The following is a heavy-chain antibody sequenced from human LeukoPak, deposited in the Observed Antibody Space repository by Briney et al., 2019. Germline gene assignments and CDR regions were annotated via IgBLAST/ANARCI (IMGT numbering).Heavy chain of an antibody. CDR3: ARDPSSPYSSSWYINRYYFDY. CDR2: ISSSSSYI. CDR1: GFTFSSYS. J-gene: IGHJ4*02. V-gene: IGHV3-21*01. D-gene: IGHD6-13*01. Sequence: GGSLGLSCAASGFTFSSYSMNWVRQAPGKGLEWVSSISSSSSYIYYADSVKGRFTISRDNAKNSLYLQMNSLRAEDTAVYYCARDPSSPYSSSWYINRYYFDYWGQGTLVTVSS.